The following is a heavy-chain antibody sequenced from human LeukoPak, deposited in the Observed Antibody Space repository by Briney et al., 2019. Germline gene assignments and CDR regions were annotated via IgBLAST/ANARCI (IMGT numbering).Heavy chain of an antibody. J-gene: IGHJ4*02. CDR1: GGSISSHY. V-gene: IGHV4-59*11. D-gene: IGHD3-9*01. Sequence: SETLSLTCTVSGGSISSHYWSWIRQPPGKGLEWIGYIYYSGSTNYNPSLKSRVTISVDTSKNQFSLKLSSVTAADTAVYYCARLAPNYDILTGYYKWSGEYFDYWGQGTLVTVSS. CDR2: IYYSGST. CDR3: ARLAPNYDILTGYYKWSGEYFDY.